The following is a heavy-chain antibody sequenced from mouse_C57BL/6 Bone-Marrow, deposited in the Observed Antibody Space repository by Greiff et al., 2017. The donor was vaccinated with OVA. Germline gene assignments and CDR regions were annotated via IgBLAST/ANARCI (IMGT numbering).Heavy chain of an antibody. CDR2: SRNKANDYTT. CDR1: GFTFSDFY. V-gene: IGHV7-1*01. J-gene: IGHJ2*01. CDR3: ARGLDH. Sequence: EVKLVESGGGLVQSGRSLRLSCATSGFTFSDFYMEWVRQAPGKGLEWIAASRNKANDYTTEYSASVKGRFIVSRDTSQSILYLQMNALRAEDTAIYYCARGLDHWGQGTTLTVSS.